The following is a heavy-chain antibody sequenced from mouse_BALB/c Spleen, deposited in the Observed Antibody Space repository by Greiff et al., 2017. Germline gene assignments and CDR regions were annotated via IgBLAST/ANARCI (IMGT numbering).Heavy chain of an antibody. V-gene: IGHV3-6*02. CDR1: GYSITSGYY. CDR2: ISYDGSN. CDR3: ARDRDYRYY. D-gene: IGHD2-14*01. J-gene: IGHJ4*01. Sequence: VQLQQSGPGLVKPSQSLSLTCSVTGYSITSGYYWNWIRQFPGNKLEWMGYISYDGSNNYNPSLKNRISITRDTSKNQFFLKLNSVTTEDTATYYCARDRDYRYYWGQGTSVTVSS.